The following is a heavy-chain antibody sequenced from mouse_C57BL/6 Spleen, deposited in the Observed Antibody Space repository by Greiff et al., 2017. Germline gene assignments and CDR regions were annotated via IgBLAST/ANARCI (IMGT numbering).Heavy chain of an antibody. Sequence: QVQLQQSGPELVKPGASVKISCKASGYAFSSSWMNWAKQRPGKGLEWIGRIYPGDGDTNYNGKFKGKATLTADKSSSTAYMQLSSLTSEDSAVYFCARWGITSWWGQGTTLTVSS. CDR2: IYPGDGDT. D-gene: IGHD1-1*01. CDR3: ARWGITSW. V-gene: IGHV1-82*01. CDR1: GYAFSSSW. J-gene: IGHJ2*01.